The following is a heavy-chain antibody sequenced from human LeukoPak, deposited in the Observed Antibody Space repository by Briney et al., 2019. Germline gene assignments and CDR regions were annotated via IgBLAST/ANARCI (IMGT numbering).Heavy chain of an antibody. D-gene: IGHD6-13*01. Sequence: GGSLRLSCAASGFTVSSNYMSWVRQAPGKGLEWVALISNDGNTKYYADSVKGRFTISRDNSKNTLYLQLNSLRAEGTALYHCARDHGYSSSWYAVDSWGQGTLVTVSS. CDR3: ARDHGYSSSWYAVDS. CDR2: ISNDGNTK. J-gene: IGHJ5*01. V-gene: IGHV3-30*05. CDR1: GFTVSSNY.